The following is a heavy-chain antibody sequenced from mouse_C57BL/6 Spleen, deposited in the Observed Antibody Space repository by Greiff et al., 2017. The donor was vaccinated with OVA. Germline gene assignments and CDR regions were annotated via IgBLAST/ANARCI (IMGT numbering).Heavy chain of an antibody. J-gene: IGHJ4*01. CDR2: IWSGGST. Sequence: VHLVESGPGLVQPSQSLSITCTVSGFSLTSYGVHWVRQSPGKGLEWLGVIWSGGSTDYNAAFISRLSISKDNSKSQVFFKMNSLQADDTAIYYCARTNPDSSGPYYAMDYWGQGTSVTVSS. D-gene: IGHD3-2*02. CDR3: ARTNPDSSGPYYAMDY. V-gene: IGHV2-2*01. CDR1: GFSLTSYG.